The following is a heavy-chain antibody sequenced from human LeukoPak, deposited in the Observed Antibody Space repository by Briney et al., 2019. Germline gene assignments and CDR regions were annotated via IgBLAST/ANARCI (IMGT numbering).Heavy chain of an antibody. D-gene: IGHD4-17*01. V-gene: IGHV4-34*01. CDR2: INHSGST. CDR1: GGSFSGYY. CDR3: AAYGDYGEAFGNYYYMDV. Sequence: PSETQSLTCAVYGGSFSGYYWSWIRQPPGKGLEWIGEINHSGSTNYNPSLKSRVTISVDTSKNQFSLKLSSVTAADTAVYYCAAYGDYGEAFGNYYYMDVWGKGTTVTVSS. J-gene: IGHJ6*03.